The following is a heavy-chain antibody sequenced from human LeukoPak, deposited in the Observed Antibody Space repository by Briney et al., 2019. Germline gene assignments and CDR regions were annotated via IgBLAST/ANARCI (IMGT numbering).Heavy chain of an antibody. J-gene: IGHJ4*02. CDR3: AKDTGITMVRGVITYFDY. CDR1: GFTFDDYA. CDR2: ISWNSGSI. D-gene: IGHD3-10*01. V-gene: IGHV3-9*01. Sequence: GGSLRLSCAASGFTFDDYAMHWVRQAPGKGLEWVSGISWNSGSIGYADSVKGRFTISRDNAKNSLYLQMNSLRAEDTALYYCAKDTGITMVRGVITYFDYWGQGTLDTVSS.